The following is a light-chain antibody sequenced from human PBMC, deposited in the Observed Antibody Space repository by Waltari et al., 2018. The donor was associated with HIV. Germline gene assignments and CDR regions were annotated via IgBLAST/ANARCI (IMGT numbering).Light chain of an antibody. CDR2: EVF. Sequence: QSALTQPRSVSGSPGQSVTISCTGTASDIGYFDYVSWYQQSPGKAPKVIIYEVFHRPSGVPDRFTASKSGITASLTISGLQDEDEADYYCCSYAGTYTYVFGSGTTVTVL. CDR3: CSYAGTYTYV. CDR1: ASDIGYFDY. V-gene: IGLV2-11*01. J-gene: IGLJ1*01.